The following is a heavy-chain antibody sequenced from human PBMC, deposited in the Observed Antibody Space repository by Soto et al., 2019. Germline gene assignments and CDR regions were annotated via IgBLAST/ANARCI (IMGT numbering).Heavy chain of an antibody. J-gene: IGHJ4*02. Sequence: PAGSLKLSCAAFGFTVSSNYMSWVRQAPGKGLEWVSVIYSGVSTYYADSAKGRFTISRDNSKNTLYLQMNSLRAEDTAVYYCASSPDYSSSPADYWGQGTLVTVSS. CDR1: GFTVSSNY. V-gene: IGHV3-53*01. D-gene: IGHD6-6*01. CDR2: IYSGVST. CDR3: ASSPDYSSSPADY.